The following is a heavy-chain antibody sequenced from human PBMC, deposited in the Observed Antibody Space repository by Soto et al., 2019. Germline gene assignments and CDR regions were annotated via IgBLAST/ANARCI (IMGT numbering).Heavy chain of an antibody. V-gene: IGHV3-33*01. D-gene: IGHD6-19*01. J-gene: IGHJ4*02. CDR1: GFTFSSYG. CDR2: IWYDGSNK. Sequence: QVQLVESGGGVVQPGRSLRLSCAASGFTFSSYGMHWVRQAPGKGLEWVAVIWYDGSNKYYADSVKGRFTISRDNSKNTLYPQMNSLRAEDTAVYYCARDIAVAGGGVGYWGQGTLVTVSS. CDR3: ARDIAVAGGGVGY.